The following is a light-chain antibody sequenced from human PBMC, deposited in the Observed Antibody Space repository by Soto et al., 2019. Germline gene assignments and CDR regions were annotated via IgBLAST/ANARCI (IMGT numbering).Light chain of an antibody. CDR2: DAS. J-gene: IGKJ5*01. Sequence: DIHMTQSPSSLSASVIDIVTITCQASQDVSNYLNWYQQKLGKAPKLLIYDASNLETGVPSRFSGSGSGTYFSFTISSLQTEDFATYYCQQYSNLITFGQGTRLEIK. CDR3: QQYSNLIT. V-gene: IGKV1-33*01. CDR1: QDVSNY.